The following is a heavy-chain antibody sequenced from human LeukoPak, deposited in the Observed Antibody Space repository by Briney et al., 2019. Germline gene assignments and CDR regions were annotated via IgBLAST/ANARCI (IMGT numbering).Heavy chain of an antibody. Sequence: ASVKVSCKASGYTFSSYGISWVRQAPGQGLEWMGWIVGDKGDTDYAQKLQGRVTMTTDTSTSTAYMELRSLISDDTAVYFCARRGEDSYALDIWGQGTVVTVSS. CDR1: GYTFSSYG. V-gene: IGHV1-18*01. CDR3: ARRGEDSYALDI. D-gene: IGHD3-10*01. CDR2: IVGDKGDT. J-gene: IGHJ3*02.